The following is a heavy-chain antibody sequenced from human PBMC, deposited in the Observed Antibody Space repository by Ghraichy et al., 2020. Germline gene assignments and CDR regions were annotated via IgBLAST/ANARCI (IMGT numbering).Heavy chain of an antibody. CDR3: ARDGTSSSWFTDY. CDR1: GFTFSSYG. Sequence: GGSLRLSCAASGFTFSSYGMHWVRQAPGKGLEWVAVIWYDGSNKYYADSVKGRFTISRDNSKNTLYLQMNSLRAEDTAVYYCARDGTSSSWFTDYWGQGTLVTVSS. CDR2: IWYDGSNK. J-gene: IGHJ4*02. D-gene: IGHD6-13*01. V-gene: IGHV3-33*08.